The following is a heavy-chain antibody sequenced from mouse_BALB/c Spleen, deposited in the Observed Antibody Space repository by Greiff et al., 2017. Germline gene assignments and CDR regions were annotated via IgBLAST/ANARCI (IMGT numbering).Heavy chain of an antibody. D-gene: IGHD4-1*01. V-gene: IGHV7-1*02. CDR2: SRNKANDYTT. CDR3: ARDAAGTLFAY. J-gene: IGHJ3*01. CDR1: GFTFSDFY. Sequence: EVKLMESGGGLVQPGGSLRLSCATSGFTFSDFYMEWVRQPPGKRLEGIAASRNKANDYTTEYSASVKGRFIVSRDTSQSILYLQMNALRAEDTAIYYCARDAAGTLFAYWGQGTLVTVSA.